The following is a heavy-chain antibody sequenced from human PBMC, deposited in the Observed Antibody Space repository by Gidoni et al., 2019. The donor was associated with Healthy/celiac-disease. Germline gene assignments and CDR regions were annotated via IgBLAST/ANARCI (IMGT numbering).Heavy chain of an antibody. J-gene: IGHJ4*02. D-gene: IGHD2-15*01. V-gene: IGHV3-21*01. CDR1: GFTFSSYS. CDR3: ARDLRDSPDY. CDR2: ISSISSYI. Sequence: EVQLVESGGGLVKPGGSLSLSCAASGFTFSSYSMNWVRHAPGQGLEWVSYISSISSYIYYADSVKGRFTISRDNAKNSLYLQMNSLRAEDTAGYYCARDLRDSPDYWGQGTLVTVSS.